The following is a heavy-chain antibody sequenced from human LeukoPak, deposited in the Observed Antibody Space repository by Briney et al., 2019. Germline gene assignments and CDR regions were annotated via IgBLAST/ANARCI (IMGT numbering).Heavy chain of an antibody. D-gene: IGHD1-26*01. CDR2: IFYSGNT. V-gene: IGHV4-59*08. CDR1: GVSISSYY. CDR3: ARLAAISGSDYPDD. Sequence: PSETLSLTCTVSGVSISSYYWSWIRQPPGKGLEWIGYIFYSGNTIYNLSLRSRVTISADTSKNHFSLRLRSVTAADTAVYYCARLAAISGSDYPDDWGQGTLVTVSS. J-gene: IGHJ4*02.